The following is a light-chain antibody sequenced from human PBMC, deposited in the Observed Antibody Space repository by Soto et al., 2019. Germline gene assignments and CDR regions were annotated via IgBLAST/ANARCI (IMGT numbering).Light chain of an antibody. V-gene: IGKV1-33*01. CDR2: DAF. Sequence: DIQMTQSPTSVSASVGGRVSITCQASQGMTDCLKWYQQKPGITPKVFIRDAFNLETGVPSRFSGGGSRTDFTFPISSLQPEDTATYRGQQDNNFPPFTFGHGTKLEIK. J-gene: IGKJ2*01. CDR3: QQDNNFPPFT. CDR1: QGMTDC.